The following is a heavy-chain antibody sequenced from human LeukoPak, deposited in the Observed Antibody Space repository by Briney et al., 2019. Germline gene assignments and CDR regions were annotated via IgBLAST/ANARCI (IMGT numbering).Heavy chain of an antibody. J-gene: IGHJ4*02. CDR1: GFSLSTSGVA. CDR3: AHRLSGSGSYVFDY. D-gene: IGHD3-10*01. CDR2: IYWDDDK. V-gene: IGHV2-5*02. Sequence: SGPTLVNPTQTLTLTCTFSGFSLSTSGVAVGWIRQPPGKALEWLALIYWDDDKRYSPSLVSRLTITKGTSKNQVVLTMTYMDPVDTDTYYCAHRLSGSGSYVFDYWGQGTLVTVSS.